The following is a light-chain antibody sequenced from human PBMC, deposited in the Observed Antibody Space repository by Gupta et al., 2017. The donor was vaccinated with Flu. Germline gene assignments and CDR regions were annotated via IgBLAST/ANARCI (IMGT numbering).Light chain of an antibody. Sequence: SYELTQPPSVSVSPGQTASITCSGNKLGEKYACWYQQKPGQSPVLVIYQDSKRPSGIPERFSGSNSGNTATLTISGTQAMDEGDYYCQAWDSGTVVLGGGTKLTVL. CDR1: KLGEKY. CDR3: QAWDSGTVV. CDR2: QDS. V-gene: IGLV3-1*01. J-gene: IGLJ2*01.